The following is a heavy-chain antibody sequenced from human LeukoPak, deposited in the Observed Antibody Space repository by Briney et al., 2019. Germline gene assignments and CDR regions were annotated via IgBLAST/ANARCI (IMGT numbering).Heavy chain of an antibody. CDR2: ISGSGGST. D-gene: IGHD6-13*01. CDR1: GFTFSTYT. CDR3: AKDRDSWQLVSLSDY. J-gene: IGHJ4*02. Sequence: GGSLRLSCAASGFTFSTYTMSWVRQAPGKGLEWVSAISGSGGSTFYADSVKGRFTISRDNSKSTLYLQMNSLRAEDTAVYYCAKDRDSWQLVSLSDYWGQGTLVTVSS. V-gene: IGHV3-23*01.